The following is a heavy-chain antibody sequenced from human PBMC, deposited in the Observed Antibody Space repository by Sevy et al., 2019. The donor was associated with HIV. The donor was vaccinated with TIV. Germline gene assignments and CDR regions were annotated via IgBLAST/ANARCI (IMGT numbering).Heavy chain of an antibody. J-gene: IGHJ3*02. CDR1: GFTFSSYW. V-gene: IGHV3-7*01. Sequence: GGSLRLSCAASGFTFSSYWMSWVRQAPGKGLEWVAIIKQDGSEKYYVDSVKGRFTISRDNAKNSLYLQMNSLRAEDTAVYYCARATSMIVVVIPRNDAFDIWGQGTMVTVSS. CDR2: IKQDGSEK. CDR3: ARATSMIVVVIPRNDAFDI. D-gene: IGHD3-22*01.